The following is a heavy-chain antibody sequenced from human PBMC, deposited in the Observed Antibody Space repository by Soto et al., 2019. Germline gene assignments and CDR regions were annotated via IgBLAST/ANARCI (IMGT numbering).Heavy chain of an antibody. J-gene: IGHJ4*02. CDR3: ERDTKGSGYYPF. Sequence: QVQLVQSGAEVKKPGSSVKVSCKASGGTFSSYAISWVRQAPGQGLEWMGGIIPIFGTANYAQKLQGRVTITADEATNTGYMELSSLRSEDTAVYYCERDTKGSGYYPFWGQGTLVTVSS. CDR1: GGTFSSYA. CDR2: IIPIFGTA. V-gene: IGHV1-69*01. D-gene: IGHD3-3*01.